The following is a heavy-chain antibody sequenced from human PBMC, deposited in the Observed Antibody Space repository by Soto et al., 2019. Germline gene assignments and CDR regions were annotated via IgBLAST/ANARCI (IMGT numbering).Heavy chain of an antibody. CDR2: IIGSGGST. CDR1: GFTFRSFA. D-gene: IGHD6-13*01. CDR3: GEVGGGGDSSPSG. V-gene: IGHV3-23*01. Sequence: EVQLLESGGGLVQPGGSLRLSCAASGFTFRSFAMSWVRQAPGKGLEWLSDIIGSGGSTHYADSVKGRFTISRDNSKNTLYLQRNSLGAEDTGVYYCGEVGGGGDSSPSGWGQGTLVTVSS. J-gene: IGHJ4*02.